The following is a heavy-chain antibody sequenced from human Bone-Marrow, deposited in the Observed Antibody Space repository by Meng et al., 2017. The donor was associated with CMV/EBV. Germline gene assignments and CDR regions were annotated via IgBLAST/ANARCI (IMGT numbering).Heavy chain of an antibody. Sequence: SVKVSCKASGYTFTGYYMHWVRQAPGQGLEWMGGIIPIFGTANYAQKFQGRVTITTDESTSTAYMELSSLRSEDTAVYYCARDPLQGLTNHYYGMDVWGQGTTVTVSS. D-gene: IGHD3/OR15-3a*01. V-gene: IGHV1-69*05. CDR1: GYTFTGYY. J-gene: IGHJ6*02. CDR3: ARDPLQGLTNHYYGMDV. CDR2: IIPIFGTA.